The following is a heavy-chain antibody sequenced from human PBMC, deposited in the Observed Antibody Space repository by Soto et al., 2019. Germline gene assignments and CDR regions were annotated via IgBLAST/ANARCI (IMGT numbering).Heavy chain of an antibody. V-gene: IGHV1-69*01. CDR1: GGTFSNYA. CDR3: ARAGTGSYLNAFDV. Sequence: QVQLVQSGAEVEKPGSSVKVSCKASGGTFSNYALSWVRQAPGQGLEWMGGIIPVFGPAHYAQKFQGRVTITADESTSTAYVELSSLRSEDTAVYYCARAGTGSYLNAFDVRGQGTMVTVSS. D-gene: IGHD1-26*01. CDR2: IIPVFGPA. J-gene: IGHJ3*01.